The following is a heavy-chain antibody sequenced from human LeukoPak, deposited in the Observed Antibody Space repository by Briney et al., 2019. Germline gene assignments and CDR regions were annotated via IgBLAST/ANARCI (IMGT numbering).Heavy chain of an antibody. J-gene: IGHJ3*02. Sequence: SETLSLTCAVYGGSFSGYSWSWTRQPPGKGLEWIREINHSGSSNYNPSLKGRINISVDTSKSQFSLNLISVTAADTAVYYCARGLYSGSPRDAFDIWGQRTMVTVS. CDR3: ARGLYSGSPRDAFDI. D-gene: IGHD5-12*01. CDR2: INHSGSS. CDR1: GGSFSGYS. V-gene: IGHV4-34*01.